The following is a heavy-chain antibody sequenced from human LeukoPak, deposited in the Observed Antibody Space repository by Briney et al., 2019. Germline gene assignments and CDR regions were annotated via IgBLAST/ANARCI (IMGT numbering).Heavy chain of an antibody. V-gene: IGHV4-61*02. J-gene: IGHJ4*02. CDR2: IYTSGTT. Sequence: SETLSLTCNVSGGSISSGSYYWSWIRQPAGKGLEWIGRIYTSGTTNYNPSLKSRVTISVDTSKNQFSLKLSSVTAADTAVYYCARPGYSSGWNFDYWGQGTLVTVSS. CDR3: ARPGYSSGWNFDY. CDR1: GGSISSGSYY. D-gene: IGHD6-19*01.